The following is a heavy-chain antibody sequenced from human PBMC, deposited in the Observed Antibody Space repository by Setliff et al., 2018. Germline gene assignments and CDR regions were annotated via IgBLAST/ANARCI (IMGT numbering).Heavy chain of an antibody. CDR1: GFTFRTYE. Sequence: GGSLRLSCEASGFTFRTYEMIWVRQAPGKGLERVSKTHTDGITIYSDSARGRFTISRDSAKNSLHLQMTSLSAEDTAVYYCARRLPYFGMDVWGQGTTVTVSS. CDR2: THTDGITI. V-gene: IGHV3-48*03. CDR3: ARRLPYFGMDV. J-gene: IGHJ6*02. D-gene: IGHD2-15*01.